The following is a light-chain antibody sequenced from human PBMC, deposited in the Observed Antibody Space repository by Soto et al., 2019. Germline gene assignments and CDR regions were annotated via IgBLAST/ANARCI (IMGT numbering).Light chain of an antibody. V-gene: IGLV2-23*02. CDR3: CADAGRSTYV. J-gene: IGLJ1*01. CDR2: EVS. Sequence: QSALTQRASVSGSPGQSITISCTRTSSDVGSYNFVSWYQQHPGEVPKVMIYEVSKRPSGVSDRFSGSKSGNTASLTISGLQAEDEADYYCCADAGRSTYVFGTGTKVTVL. CDR1: SSDVGSYNF.